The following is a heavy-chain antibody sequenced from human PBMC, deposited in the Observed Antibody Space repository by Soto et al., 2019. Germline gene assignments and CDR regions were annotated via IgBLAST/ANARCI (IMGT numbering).Heavy chain of an antibody. J-gene: IGHJ6*02. Sequence: SVKVSCKASGGTFSSYAISWVRQAPGQGLEWMGGIIPIFGTANYAQKFQGRVTITADESTSTAYMKLSSVTAADTAVYYCARIGSAAGTDNYYYYYGMDVWGQGTTVTVSS. CDR2: IIPIFGTA. CDR3: ARIGSAAGTDNYYYYYGMDV. CDR1: GGTFSSYA. V-gene: IGHV1-69*13. D-gene: IGHD6-13*01.